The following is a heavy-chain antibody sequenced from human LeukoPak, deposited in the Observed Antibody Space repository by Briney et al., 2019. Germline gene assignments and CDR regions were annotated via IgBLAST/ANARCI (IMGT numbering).Heavy chain of an antibody. CDR2: ISSSSSTI. CDR1: GFTFSSYS. CDR3: AREGNYPANYYYYMDV. J-gene: IGHJ6*03. Sequence: GGSLRLSCAASGFTFSSYSMNWVRQAPGKGLEWVSYISSSSSTIYYADSVKGRFTISRDNAKNSLYLQMNSLRAEDTAVYYCAREGNYPANYYYYMDVWGKGTTVTVSS. V-gene: IGHV3-48*01. D-gene: IGHD4-11*01.